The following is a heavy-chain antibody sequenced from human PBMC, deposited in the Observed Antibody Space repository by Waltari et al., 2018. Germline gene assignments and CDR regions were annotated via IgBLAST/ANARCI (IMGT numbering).Heavy chain of an antibody. CDR1: GFTFSSYA. CDR2: ISGSGNST. Sequence: VQLVESGGGVVQPGRSLRLSCAASGFTFSSYAMKWVRQPPGKGLEWVSGISGSGNSTHYADSVKGRFTISRDNSKNTVYLKMNSLRAEDTAIYYCAKDRHILVVIVSVDTFHIWGQGTMVTVSS. V-gene: IGHV3-23*04. J-gene: IGHJ3*02. D-gene: IGHD2-21*01. CDR3: AKDRHILVVIVSVDTFHI.